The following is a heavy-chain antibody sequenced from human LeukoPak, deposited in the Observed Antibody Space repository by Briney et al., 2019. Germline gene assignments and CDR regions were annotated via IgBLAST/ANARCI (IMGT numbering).Heavy chain of an antibody. Sequence: ASVKVSCKASGGTFSSYAISWVRQAPGQGLEWMGGIIPIFGTANYAQKFQGRVTITADKPTSTVFIELSNLRSEDTAVYFCGRDRGSGWNKAIDYWGQGTLVTVSS. CDR1: GGTFSSYA. V-gene: IGHV1-69*06. D-gene: IGHD6-19*01. J-gene: IGHJ4*02. CDR3: GRDRGSGWNKAIDY. CDR2: IIPIFGTA.